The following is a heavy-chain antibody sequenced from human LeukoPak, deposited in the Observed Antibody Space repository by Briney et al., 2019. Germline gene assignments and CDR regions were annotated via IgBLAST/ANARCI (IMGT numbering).Heavy chain of an antibody. CDR2: ISAYNGNT. CDR1: GYTFTSYG. J-gene: IGHJ4*02. D-gene: IGHD3-22*01. Sequence: ASVKVSCKASGYTFTSYGISWVRQAPGQGLEWMGWISAYNGNTHYAQKLQGRVTMTTDTSTSTVYMELRSLRSDDTAVYYCARGSPPRRNYDSRGYYSYYFDYLGRGTLVTVSS. CDR3: ARGSPPRRNYDSRGYYSYYFDY. V-gene: IGHV1-18*01.